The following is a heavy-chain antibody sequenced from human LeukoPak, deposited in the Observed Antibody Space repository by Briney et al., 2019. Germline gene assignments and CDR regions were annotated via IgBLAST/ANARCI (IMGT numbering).Heavy chain of an antibody. CDR2: ISYDGSNE. CDR3: ARAYDSSGHPFDY. D-gene: IGHD3-22*01. Sequence: GGSLRLSCAASGFTFSSYAMHWVRQAPGKGLEWVAVISYDGSNEYYADSVKGRFTISRDNSKNTLYLQMNSLRAEDTAVYYCARAYDSSGHPFDYWGQGTLVTVSS. J-gene: IGHJ4*02. CDR1: GFTFSSYA. V-gene: IGHV3-30-3*01.